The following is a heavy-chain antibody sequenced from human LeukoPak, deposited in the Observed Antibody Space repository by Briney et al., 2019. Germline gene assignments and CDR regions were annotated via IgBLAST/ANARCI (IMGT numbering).Heavy chain of an antibody. Sequence: PGGSLRLSCAASGITLSVYWMSWVRQAPGKGLEWVANIKQDGSGKYYRDSVQGRFTISRDNAKNSLYLQMNSLRAEDTAVYYCARSGSGYFDYWGQGTLVTVSS. CDR2: IKQDGSGK. V-gene: IGHV3-7*01. CDR1: GITLSVYW. CDR3: ARSGSGYFDY. J-gene: IGHJ4*02.